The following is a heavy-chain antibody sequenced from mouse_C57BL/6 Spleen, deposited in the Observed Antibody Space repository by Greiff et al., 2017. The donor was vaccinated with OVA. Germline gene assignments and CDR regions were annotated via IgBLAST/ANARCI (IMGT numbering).Heavy chain of an antibody. CDR1: GYAFSSSW. CDR2: IYPGDGDT. D-gene: IGHD2-14*01. Sequence: QVQLKQSGPELVKPGDSVKISCKASGYAFSSSWLNWVKQRPGKGLEWIGRIYPGDGDTNYNGKFKGKATLTADKSSSTAYMQLSSLTSEDSAVYFCARRDRAMDYWGQGTSVTVSS. J-gene: IGHJ4*01. V-gene: IGHV1-82*01. CDR3: ARRDRAMDY.